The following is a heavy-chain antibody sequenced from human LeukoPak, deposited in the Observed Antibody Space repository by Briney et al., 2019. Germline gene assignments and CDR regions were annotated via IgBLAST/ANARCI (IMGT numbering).Heavy chain of an antibody. CDR1: GFSFSDHA. D-gene: IGHD3-22*01. CDR2: TSWHGNDK. CDR3: ARGAGMIGDN. Sequence: GRSLRLSCAASGFSFSDHAMHWVRQAPGKGLEWVAVTSWHGNDKYYADSVKGRFTISRDNAKNSLYLQVNSLRAEDTAVYYCARGAGMIGDNWGQGTMVTVSS. J-gene: IGHJ3*01. V-gene: IGHV3-30-3*01.